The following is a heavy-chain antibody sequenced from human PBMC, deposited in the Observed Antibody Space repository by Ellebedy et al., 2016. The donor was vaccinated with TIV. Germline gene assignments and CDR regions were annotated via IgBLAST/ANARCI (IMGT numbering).Heavy chain of an antibody. Sequence: GESLKISCGSSGFSFRSYWMTWVRQAPGKGLEWVANINQDGSQKYYVDSVKGRFIVSRDNPKNSLYLQMNSPRADDTAVYYCATDGSYGDYLSPRHAFAIWGLGTTVTVSS. J-gene: IGHJ3*02. CDR1: GFSFRSYW. CDR3: ATDGSYGDYLSPRHAFAI. V-gene: IGHV3-7*01. D-gene: IGHD4-17*01. CDR2: INQDGSQK.